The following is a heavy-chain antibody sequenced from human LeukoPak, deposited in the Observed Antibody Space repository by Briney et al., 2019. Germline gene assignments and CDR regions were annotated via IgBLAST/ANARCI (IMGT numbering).Heavy chain of an antibody. CDR1: GGSISSTNW. Sequence: PETLSLTCAVPGGSISSTNWWSWVRQPPGKGLEWSEAYYHSGSTNYNPSLKSRVTISVNKSKNQFPLELSSVTAADTAVYYCAKVERVVGARDYYFDYWGQGTLVTVSS. J-gene: IGHJ4*02. CDR2: YYHSGST. V-gene: IGHV4-4*03. D-gene: IGHD1-26*01. CDR3: AKVERVVGARDYYFDY.